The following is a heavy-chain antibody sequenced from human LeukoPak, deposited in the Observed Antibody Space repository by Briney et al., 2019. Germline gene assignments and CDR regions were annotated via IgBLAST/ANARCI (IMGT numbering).Heavy chain of an antibody. J-gene: IGHJ4*02. CDR1: GGTLTELS. CDR3: ATVYDSSGYYHY. V-gene: IGHV1-24*01. D-gene: IGHD3-22*01. Sequence: ASVKVSCKASGGTLTELSMHWVRQAPGKGLEWMGGFDPEDGETIYAQKFQGRVTMTEDTSTDTAYMELSSLRSEDTAVYYCATVYDSSGYYHYWGQGTLVTVSS. CDR2: FDPEDGET.